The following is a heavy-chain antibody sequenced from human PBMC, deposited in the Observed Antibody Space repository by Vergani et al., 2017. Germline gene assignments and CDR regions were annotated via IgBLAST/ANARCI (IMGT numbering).Heavy chain of an antibody. Sequence: VQLVESGGGLVKPGGSLRLSCAASGFTFSSYAMHWVRQAPGKGLEWVAVISYDGSNKYYADSVKGRFTISRENAKNSLYLQMNGLRAGDTAVYYCARRDSSSPALDYWGQGTLVTVSS. J-gene: IGHJ4*02. CDR1: GFTFSSYA. CDR2: ISYDGSNK. CDR3: ARRDSSSPALDY. D-gene: IGHD6-6*01. V-gene: IGHV3-30*14.